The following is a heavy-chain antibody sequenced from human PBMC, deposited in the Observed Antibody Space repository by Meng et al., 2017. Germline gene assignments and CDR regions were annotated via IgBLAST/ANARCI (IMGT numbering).Heavy chain of an antibody. CDR2: ISWNSGSI. V-gene: IGHV3-9*01. CDR3: ARGPYYDSGYGMDV. J-gene: IGHJ6*02. Sequence: SLKISCAASGFTFDDYAMHWVRQAPGKGLEWVSGISWNSGSIGYADSVKGRFTISRDNAKNSLYLQMNSLRAEDTALYYCARGPYYDSGYGMDVWGQGTTVTVSS. D-gene: IGHD3-10*01. CDR1: GFTFDDYA.